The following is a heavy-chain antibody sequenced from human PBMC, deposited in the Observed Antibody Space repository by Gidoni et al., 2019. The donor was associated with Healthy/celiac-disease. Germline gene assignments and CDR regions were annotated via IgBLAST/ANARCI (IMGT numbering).Heavy chain of an antibody. D-gene: IGHD6-19*01. J-gene: IGHJ4*02. CDR1: GYTFTSYY. CDR2: LNPSGGST. CDR3: AREGPGIAVAGMDY. Sequence: QVQLEQSGAEVKKPGASVKVPCKASGYTFTSYYLHWVRQAPGPGLEWMGILNPSGGSTSYAQKFQGIVTMTRDTSTSTVYMELSSLRSEDTAVYYCAREGPGIAVAGMDYWGQGTLVTVSS. V-gene: IGHV1-46*01.